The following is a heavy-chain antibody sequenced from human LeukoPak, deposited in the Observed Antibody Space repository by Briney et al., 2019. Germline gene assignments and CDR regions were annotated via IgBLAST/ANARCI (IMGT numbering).Heavy chain of an antibody. CDR3: ARTAGCSGTSCSLDY. D-gene: IGHD2-2*01. CDR2: IDWDDDK. V-gene: IGHV2-70*04. J-gene: IGHJ4*02. Sequence: SGPTLVNPTQTLTLTCAFSGFSLSTSGVGVGWIRQPPGKALEWLARIDWDDDKFYTPSLKTRLTISKDTSKNQVVLTMTNVDPVDTATYYCARTAGCSGTSCSLDYWGQGTLVTVSS. CDR1: GFSLSTSGVG.